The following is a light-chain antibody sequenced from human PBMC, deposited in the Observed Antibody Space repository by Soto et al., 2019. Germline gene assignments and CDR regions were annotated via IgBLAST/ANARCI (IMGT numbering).Light chain of an antibody. V-gene: IGKV1-5*03. Sequence: DIQMTQSPSTLSASVGDRVTITCRASQSLSGWLAWYQQKPGKAPKLLIFKASSLESGVPSRFSGSGSGTRFTLTITSLQPDDFATYYCQQYNSFMYTFGQGTKVDI. CDR2: KAS. J-gene: IGKJ2*01. CDR3: QQYNSFMYT. CDR1: QSLSGW.